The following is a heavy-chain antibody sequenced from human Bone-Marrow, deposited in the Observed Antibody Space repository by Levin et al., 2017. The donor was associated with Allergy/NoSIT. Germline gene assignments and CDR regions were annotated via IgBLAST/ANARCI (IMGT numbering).Heavy chain of an antibody. CDR3: ARGGITMVPGGPDAYDI. CDR1: GFTFNYYP. CDR2: ISYGGTNQ. Sequence: GESLKISCATSGFTFNYYPLHWVRQVPGKGLQWVADISYGGTNQHYADSVKGRFTISRDDSRNTLFLQMDSLRIDDTAVYYCARGGITMVPGGPDAYDIWGHGTMVIVSS. D-gene: IGHD3-10*01. V-gene: IGHV3-30*04. J-gene: IGHJ3*02.